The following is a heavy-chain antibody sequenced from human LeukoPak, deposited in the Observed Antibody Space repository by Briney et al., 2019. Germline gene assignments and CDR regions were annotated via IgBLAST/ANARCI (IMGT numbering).Heavy chain of an antibody. CDR1: GDSFRIYY. D-gene: IGHD3-3*01. V-gene: IGHV4-59*08. CDR2: IYHSGST. CDR3: ARHARQGFVVVIKKDAFDI. Sequence: KPSETLSLTCTVSGDSFRIYYWSWIRQPPGKGLEWVGHIYHSGSTSYSPSLKSRVTISVDTSENQFSLKLSSVTAADTAVYYCARHARQGFVVVIKKDAFDIWGQGTMVTVSS. J-gene: IGHJ3*02.